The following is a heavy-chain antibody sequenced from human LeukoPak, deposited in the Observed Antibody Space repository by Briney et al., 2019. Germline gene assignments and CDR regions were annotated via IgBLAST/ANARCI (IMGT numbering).Heavy chain of an antibody. CDR3: AKDQATRGNYYGRAFDI. CDR2: IHAGGTPT. CDR1: GFTFNNYA. Sequence: GGSLRLSCSASGFTFNNYAMSWVRQAQGKGLEWVSAIHAGGTPTYDADSVKGRFTISRDNSKNTLYLQMNSLRAEDTAIYYCAKDQATRGNYYGRAFDIWGQGTMVTVSS. J-gene: IGHJ3*02. V-gene: IGHV3-23*01. D-gene: IGHD3-22*01.